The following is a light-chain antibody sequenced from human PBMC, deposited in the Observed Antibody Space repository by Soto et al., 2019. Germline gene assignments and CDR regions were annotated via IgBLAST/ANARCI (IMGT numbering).Light chain of an antibody. CDR1: SSDIGAYNY. V-gene: IGLV2-14*01. CDR2: GVT. CDR3: SSYTISTLA. J-gene: IGLJ1*01. Sequence: QSALTQPASVSGSPGQSITISCTGTSSDIGAYNYVSWYQQYPGKAPKLMIYGVTNRPSGVSNRFSGSKTGNTASLTLSGLQAEDEADYYCSSYTISTLAFATGTKV.